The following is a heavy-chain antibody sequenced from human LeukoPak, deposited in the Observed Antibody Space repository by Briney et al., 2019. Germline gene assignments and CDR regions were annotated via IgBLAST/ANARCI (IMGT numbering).Heavy chain of an antibody. V-gene: IGHV1-8*01. CDR1: GYTFTSYD. CDR3: ARGSGSYYRGGYYYYYGMDV. Sequence: ASVTVSCTASGYTFTSYDINWVRQATGQGLEWMGWMNPNSGNTGYAQKFQGRVTMTRNTSISTAYMELSSLRSEDTAVYYCARGSGSYYRGGYYYYYGMDVWGQGTTVTVSS. D-gene: IGHD3-10*01. J-gene: IGHJ6*02. CDR2: MNPNSGNT.